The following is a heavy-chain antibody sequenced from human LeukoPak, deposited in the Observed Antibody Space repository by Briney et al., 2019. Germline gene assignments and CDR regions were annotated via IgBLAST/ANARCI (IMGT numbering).Heavy chain of an antibody. CDR1: GGSISSYY. CDR3: ARARYWGFKAFDI. D-gene: IGHD7-27*01. V-gene: IGHV4-59*01. Sequence: SETLSLTCTVSGGSISSYYWSWIRQPPGKGLEWIGYIYYSGSTNYNPSLKSRVTISVDTSKNQFSLKLSSVTAADTAVYYCARARYWGFKAFDIWGQGTMVTVSS. CDR2: IYYSGST. J-gene: IGHJ3*02.